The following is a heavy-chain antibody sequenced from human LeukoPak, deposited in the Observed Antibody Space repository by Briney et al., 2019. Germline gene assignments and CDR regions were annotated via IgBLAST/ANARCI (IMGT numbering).Heavy chain of an antibody. CDR2: IYYTGNT. CDR3: TGQSSNSNYDFDN. J-gene: IGHJ4*02. V-gene: IGHV4-59*01. CDR1: SASITSFY. D-gene: IGHD4-11*01. Sequence: SETLSLTCTVSSASITSFYWGWIRQPPGKGLEWIGYIYYTGNTNYNPSLRSRVTMSVDMSKNQFSLRLDSVTAADTAVYYCTGQSSNSNYDFDNRGQGSPVTVSS.